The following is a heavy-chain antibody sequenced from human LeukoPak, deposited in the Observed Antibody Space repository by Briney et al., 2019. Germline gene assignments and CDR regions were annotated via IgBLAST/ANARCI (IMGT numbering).Heavy chain of an antibody. CDR1: GYTFTSYA. CDR2: INAGNGNT. D-gene: IGHD6-19*01. Sequence: GASVKVSCKASGYTFTSYAMHWVRQAPGQRLEWMGWINAGNGNTKYSQKFQGRVTITRDTSASTAYMELSSLRSEDTAVYYCARNPVAGTDFDYRGQGTLVTVSS. CDR3: ARNPVAGTDFDY. V-gene: IGHV1-3*01. J-gene: IGHJ4*02.